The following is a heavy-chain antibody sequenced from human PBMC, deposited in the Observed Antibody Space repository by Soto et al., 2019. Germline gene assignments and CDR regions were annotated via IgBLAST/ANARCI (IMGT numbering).Heavy chain of an antibody. V-gene: IGHV5-10-1*01. CDR2: IDPSDSYT. D-gene: IGHD1-20*01. J-gene: IGHJ3*02. CDR3: ASRVSYGMYTRANDAFDI. Sequence: PGESLKISCKGSGYSFTSYWISWVRQMPGKGLEWMGRIDPSDSYTNYSPSFHGHVTISADKSISTAYLQWSSLKASDTAMYYCASRVSYGMYTRANDAFDIWGQGTMVTVSS. CDR1: GYSFTSYW.